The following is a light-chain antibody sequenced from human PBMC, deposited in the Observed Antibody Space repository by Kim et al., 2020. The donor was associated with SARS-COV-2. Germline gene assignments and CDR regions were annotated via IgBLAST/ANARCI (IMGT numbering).Light chain of an antibody. Sequence: SYELTQPPSVSVAPGKTARITCGGNNIGSKSVHWYQQKPGQAPVLVIYYDSDRPSGIPERCSGSNSGNTATLTISRVEAGDEADYYCQVWDSSSDHPVFGTGTKVTVL. J-gene: IGLJ1*01. CDR3: QVWDSSSDHPV. CDR2: YDS. CDR1: NIGSKS. V-gene: IGLV3-21*04.